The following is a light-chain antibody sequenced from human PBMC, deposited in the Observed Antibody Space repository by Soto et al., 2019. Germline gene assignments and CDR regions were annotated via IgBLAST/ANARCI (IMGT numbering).Light chain of an antibody. J-gene: IGKJ5*01. V-gene: IGKV1-39*01. CDR3: QQSYSTPIT. Sequence: DSQMTQSPSSLSASLGGRFTITCRASQSISSYLNWYQQKPGKAPKLLIYAASSLQSGVPSRFSGSGSGTDFTLTISSLQPEDFATYYCQQSYSTPITFGQGTRLEIK. CDR2: AAS. CDR1: QSISSY.